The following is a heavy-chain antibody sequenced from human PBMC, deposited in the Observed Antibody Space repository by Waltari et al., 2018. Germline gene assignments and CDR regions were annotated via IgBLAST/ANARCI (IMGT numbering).Heavy chain of an antibody. CDR1: GGSISGYF. V-gene: IGHV4-4*07. CDR3: ARDSRSSWPNGGFDP. D-gene: IGHD6-13*01. Sequence: QVQLQESGPGLVKPSETLSLTCTVSGGSISGYFWNWIRQPAGKGLEWIGRIYSSGSTNYNPSLKSRVTMSVDTSKNQFSLKLTSVTAADMGVYYCARDSRSSWPNGGFDPWGQGTLVTVSS. CDR2: IYSSGST. J-gene: IGHJ5*02.